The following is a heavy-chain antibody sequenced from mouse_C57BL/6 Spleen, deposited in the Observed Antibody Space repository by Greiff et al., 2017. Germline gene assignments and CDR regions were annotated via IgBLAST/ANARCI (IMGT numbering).Heavy chain of an antibody. Sequence: QVQLQQSGPELVKPGASVKLSCKASGYTFTSYDINWVKQRPGQGLEWIGWIYPRDGSTKYNEKFKGKATVTVDTSSSTAYMELHSLTSEDSAVYFWARFYDYDVFYAMDYWGQGTSVTVSS. D-gene: IGHD2-4*01. J-gene: IGHJ4*01. CDR2: IYPRDGST. CDR3: ARFYDYDVFYAMDY. V-gene: IGHV1-85*01. CDR1: GYTFTSYD.